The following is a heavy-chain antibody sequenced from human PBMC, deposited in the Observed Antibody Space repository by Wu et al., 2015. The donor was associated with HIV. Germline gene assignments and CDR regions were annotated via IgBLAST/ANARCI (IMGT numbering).Heavy chain of an antibody. CDR3: ARQRAYTSGWYIYDY. J-gene: IGHJ4*02. CDR1: GYTFTGYY. Sequence: QVQLVQSGNEMKKSGASMKVSCKTSGYTFTGYYIHWVRQAPGQGLEWMGWMNPNSGNTGYAQKFQGRITMTRNTSIRTAYMELSSLRSEDTAIYYCARQRAYTSGWYIYDYWGQGTLVTVSS. V-gene: IGHV1-8*02. CDR2: MNPNSGNT. D-gene: IGHD6-19*01.